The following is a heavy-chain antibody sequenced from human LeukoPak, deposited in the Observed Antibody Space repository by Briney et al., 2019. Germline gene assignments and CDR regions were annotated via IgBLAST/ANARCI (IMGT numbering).Heavy chain of an antibody. CDR2: ISWNSGSI. D-gene: IGHD6-19*01. CDR1: GFTFDDYA. Sequence: HPGRSLRLSCAASGFTFDDYAMHWVRQAPGKGLEWVSGISWNSGSIGYADSVKGRFTISRDNAKNSLYLQMNSLRAEDTALYYCAKSGSYSSGWYYYDYWGQGTLVTVSS. CDR3: AKSGSYSSGWYYYDY. J-gene: IGHJ4*02. V-gene: IGHV3-9*01.